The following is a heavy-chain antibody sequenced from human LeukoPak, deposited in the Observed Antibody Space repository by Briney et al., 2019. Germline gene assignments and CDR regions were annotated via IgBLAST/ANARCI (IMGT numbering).Heavy chain of an antibody. D-gene: IGHD3-22*01. J-gene: IGHJ3*02. V-gene: IGHV3-66*02. Sequence: GGSLRLSCAASGIAFSNHWMHWVRQAPGKGLEWVSVIYSGGSTYYADSVKGRFTISRDNSKNTLYLQMNSLRAEDTAVYYCAADYYYDSSGYGFDIWGQGTMVTVSS. CDR3: AADYYYDSSGYGFDI. CDR1: GIAFSNHW. CDR2: IYSGGST.